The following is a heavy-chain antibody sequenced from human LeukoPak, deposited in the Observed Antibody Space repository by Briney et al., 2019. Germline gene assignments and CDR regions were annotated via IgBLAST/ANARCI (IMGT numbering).Heavy chain of an antibody. D-gene: IGHD7-27*01. Sequence: SVKVSCKASGGTFSNYAIHWVRQAPGQGLEWMGGLIPMFATPHYAQNFQGRLSITADEPMTSAYMELSSLRSDDTAVYYCARADWGPRFFDAWGQGTLVTVSA. V-gene: IGHV1-69*13. CDR1: GGTFSNYA. CDR2: LIPMFATP. CDR3: ARADWGPRFFDA. J-gene: IGHJ4*02.